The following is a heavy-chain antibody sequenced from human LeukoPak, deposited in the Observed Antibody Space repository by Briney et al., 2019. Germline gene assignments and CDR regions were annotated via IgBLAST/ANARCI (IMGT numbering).Heavy chain of an antibody. CDR3: ARDMRYFDWLPEVLDY. CDR1: GLTVSSNY. CDR2: IYSGGST. V-gene: IGHV3-66*01. D-gene: IGHD3-9*01. Sequence: GGSLRLSCAASGLTVSSNYMNWVRQAPGKGLEWVSVIYSGGSTYYADSVKGRFTISRDNSKNTLYLQMNSLRAEDTAVYYCARDMRYFDWLPEVLDYWGQGTLVTVSS. J-gene: IGHJ4*02.